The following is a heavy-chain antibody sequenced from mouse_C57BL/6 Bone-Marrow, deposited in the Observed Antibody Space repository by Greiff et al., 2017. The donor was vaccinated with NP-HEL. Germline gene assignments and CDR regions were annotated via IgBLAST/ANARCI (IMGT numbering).Heavy chain of an antibody. J-gene: IGHJ4*01. D-gene: IGHD1-1*01. CDR2: ISSGSSTI. CDR1: GFTFSDYG. V-gene: IGHV5-17*01. CDR3: ARNTTVVPYAMDY. Sequence: EVQGVESGGGLVKPGGSLKLSCAASGFTFSDYGMHWVRQAPEKGLEWVAYISSGSSTIYYADTVKGRFTIARDNAKNTLFLQMTSLRSEDTAMYYCARNTTVVPYAMDYWGQGTSVTVSS.